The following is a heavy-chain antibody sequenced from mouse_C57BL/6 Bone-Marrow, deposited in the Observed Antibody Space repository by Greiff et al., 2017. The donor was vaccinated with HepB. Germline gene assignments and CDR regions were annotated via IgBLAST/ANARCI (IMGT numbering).Heavy chain of an antibody. CDR2: IRSKSNNYAT. J-gene: IGHJ2*01. V-gene: IGHV10-1*01. CDR1: GFSFNTYA. Sequence: VQLKESGGGLVQPKGSLKLSCAASGFSFNTYAMNWVRQAPGKGLEWVARIRSKSNNYATYYADSVKDRFTISRDDSESMLYLQMNNLKTEDTAMYYCVRQETGYFDYWGQGTTLTVSS. D-gene: IGHD4-1*01. CDR3: VRQETGYFDY.